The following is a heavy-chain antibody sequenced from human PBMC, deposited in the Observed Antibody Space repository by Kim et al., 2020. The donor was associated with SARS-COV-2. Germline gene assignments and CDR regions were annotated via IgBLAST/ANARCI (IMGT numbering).Heavy chain of an antibody. J-gene: IGHJ6*02. D-gene: IGHD3-3*01. V-gene: IGHV3-30*04. CDR1: GFTFSSYS. CDR2: ISYDGSNK. Sequence: GGSLRLSCAASGFTFSSYSMHWVRQAPGKGLEWVADISYDGSNKYYADSVKGRFTISRDNSKNTLYLQMNSLRAEDTAVYYCARDILGRYYYYGMDVWGQGTTVTVSS. CDR3: ARDILGRYYYYGMDV.